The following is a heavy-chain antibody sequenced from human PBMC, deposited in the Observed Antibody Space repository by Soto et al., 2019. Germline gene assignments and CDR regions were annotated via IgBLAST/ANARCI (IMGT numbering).Heavy chain of an antibody. CDR1: GGSVSNSNYY. CDR3: VSQRTSVLTQAYFDY. CDR2: VYYRGKS. Sequence: SETLSLTCTVSGGSVSNSNYYWGWIRQSPGKGLEWIGSVYYRGKSYSKSSVKSRVTISVDTSKNQFSLNLNSVTASDTAAYFCVSQRTSVLTQAYFDYWGPGALVTVSS. J-gene: IGHJ4*02. D-gene: IGHD2-8*01. V-gene: IGHV4-39*01.